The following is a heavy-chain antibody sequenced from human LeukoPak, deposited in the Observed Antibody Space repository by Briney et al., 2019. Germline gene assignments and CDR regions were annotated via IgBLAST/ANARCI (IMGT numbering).Heavy chain of an antibody. D-gene: IGHD6-13*01. CDR3: ARDLSSSWYRAQFDY. CDR1: GFTFSSYW. J-gene: IGHJ4*02. CDR2: IKQDGSEK. Sequence: GGSLRLSCAASGFTFSSYWMSWVRQAPEKGLEWVANIKQDGSEKYYVDSVKGRFTISRDNAKNSLYLQMNSLRAEDTAVYYCARDLSSSWYRAQFDYWGQGTLVTVSS. V-gene: IGHV3-7*01.